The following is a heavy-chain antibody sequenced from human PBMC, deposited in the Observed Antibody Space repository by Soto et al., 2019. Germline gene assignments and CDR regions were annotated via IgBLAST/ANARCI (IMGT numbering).Heavy chain of an antibody. CDR2: INPSGGST. CDR1: GYTLTSYY. CDR3: ARDPSQVISYYYGMDV. Sequence: GASVKVSCKASGYTLTSYYMHWVRQAPGQGLEWMGIINPSGGSTSYAQKFQGRVTMTRDTSTSTVYMELSSLRSEDTAVYYCARDPSQVISYYYGMDVWGQGTTVTVSS. V-gene: IGHV1-46*01. D-gene: IGHD3-22*01. J-gene: IGHJ6*02.